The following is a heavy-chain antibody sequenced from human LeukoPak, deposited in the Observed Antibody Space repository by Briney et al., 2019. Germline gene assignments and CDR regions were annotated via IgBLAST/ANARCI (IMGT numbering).Heavy chain of an antibody. D-gene: IGHD2-8*02. Sequence: SETLSLTCAVYGGSFSGYYWSWIRQPPGKGLEWIGEINHSGSTNYNPSLKGRVTISVDTSKNQFSLKLSSVTAADTAVYYCARGLWWTHTWFDPWGQGTLVTVSS. V-gene: IGHV4-34*01. CDR3: ARGLWWTHTWFDP. J-gene: IGHJ5*02. CDR2: INHSGST. CDR1: GGSFSGYY.